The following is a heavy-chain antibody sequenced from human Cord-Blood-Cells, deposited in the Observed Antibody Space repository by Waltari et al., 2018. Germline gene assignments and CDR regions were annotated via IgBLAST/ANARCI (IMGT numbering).Heavy chain of an antibody. D-gene: IGHD5-18*01. CDR3: ARNSGGYSYGYYYYYYGMDV. V-gene: IGHV3-48*03. CDR2: ISSSGSTI. CDR1: GFTFSSYE. Sequence: EVQLVESGGGLVQPGGSLRLSCAASGFTFSSYEMNWVRQAPGKGLEWVSYISSSGSTIYYPDSVKGRFTISRDNAKNSLYLQMNSLRAEDTAVYYCARNSGGYSYGYYYYYYGMDVWGQGTTVTVSS. J-gene: IGHJ6*02.